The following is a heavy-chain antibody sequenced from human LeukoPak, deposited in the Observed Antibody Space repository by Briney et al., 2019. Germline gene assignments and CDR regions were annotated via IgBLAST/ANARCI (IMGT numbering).Heavy chain of an antibody. D-gene: IGHD5-18*01. V-gene: IGHV1-69*04. J-gene: IGHJ4*02. Sequence: ASVKVSCTASGYTFTSYGISWVRQPPGQGLEWMGRIIPIVGIANYAQKFQGRVTMTAQKSTSTAYMELSSLRSEDTVVYCCGRGGYSYGYWGQGALVTVSS. CDR2: IIPIVGIA. CDR1: GYTFTSYG. CDR3: GRGGYSYGY.